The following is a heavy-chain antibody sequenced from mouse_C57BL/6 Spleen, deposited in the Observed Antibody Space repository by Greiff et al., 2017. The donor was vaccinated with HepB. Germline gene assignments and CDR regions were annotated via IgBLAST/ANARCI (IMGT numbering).Heavy chain of an antibody. CDR3: ASYYYGSSYPDYYAMDY. V-gene: IGHV5-17*01. CDR2: ISSGSSTI. D-gene: IGHD1-1*01. CDR1: GFTFSDYG. J-gene: IGHJ4*01. Sequence: EVKLMESGGGLVKPGGSLKLSCAASGFTFSDYGMHWVRQAPEKGLEWVAYISSGSSTIYYADTVKGRFTISRDNAKNTLFLQMTSLRSEDTAMYYCASYYYGSSYPDYYAMDYWGQGTSVTVSS.